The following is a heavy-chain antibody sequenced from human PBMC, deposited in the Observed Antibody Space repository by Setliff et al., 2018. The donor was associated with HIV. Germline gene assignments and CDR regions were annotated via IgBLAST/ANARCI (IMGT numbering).Heavy chain of an antibody. CDR1: GGSISSHY. Sequence: SETLSLTCTVSGGSISSHYWGWIRQPPGKGLEWIGYIYYSGSTNYNPSLKSRVTISLDTPKNQFSLRLNSVTAADTAVYYCARGRPLSSTWYGAFDYWGQGSLVTVSS. V-gene: IGHV4-59*08. CDR3: ARGRPLSSTWYGAFDY. CDR2: IYYSGST. J-gene: IGHJ4*02. D-gene: IGHD6-13*01.